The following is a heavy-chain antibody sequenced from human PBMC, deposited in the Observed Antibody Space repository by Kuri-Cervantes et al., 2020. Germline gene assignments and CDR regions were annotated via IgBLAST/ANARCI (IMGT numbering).Heavy chain of an antibody. Sequence: GSLRLSCSVSGDSISGSGHFWGWIRQPPGKGLEWIGSIYYSGNTYYNSSLKSRVTISVDTSKNQFSLKLSSVTAADTAVYYCARLLKGYYYFDYWGQGTLVTVSS. CDR2: IYYSGNT. D-gene: IGHD2-15*01. V-gene: IGHV4-39*01. CDR3: ARLLKGYYYFDY. CDR1: GDSISGSGHF. J-gene: IGHJ4*02.